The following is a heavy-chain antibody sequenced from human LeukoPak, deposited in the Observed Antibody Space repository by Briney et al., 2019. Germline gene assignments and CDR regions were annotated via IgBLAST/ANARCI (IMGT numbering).Heavy chain of an antibody. CDR1: GFTFSSYG. V-gene: IGHV3-23*01. D-gene: IGHD5-12*01. CDR2: ISGSGVST. Sequence: GGSLRLSCAASGFTFSSYGMSWVRQAPGKGLEWVSGISGSGVSTYYADSVKGRFTISRDNSKNTLYLQMNSLRAEDTAVYYCAKSAPYSGYDYGPFDYWGQGTLVTVSP. CDR3: AKSAPYSGYDYGPFDY. J-gene: IGHJ4*02.